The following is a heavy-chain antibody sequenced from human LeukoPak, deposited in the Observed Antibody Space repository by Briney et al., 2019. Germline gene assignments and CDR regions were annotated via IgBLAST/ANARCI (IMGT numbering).Heavy chain of an antibody. Sequence: SETLSLTCTVSGGSISNYYWTWLRQPPGKGLEWIGNIYYTGSTGITNYNPSLKSRLTLSVDTSKIQFSLKLRSVTAADTAVYYCARSGSSWYPDSFQHWGQGTLVTVSS. CDR1: GGSISNYY. CDR2: IYYTGSTGIT. J-gene: IGHJ1*01. CDR3: ARSGSSWYPDSFQH. D-gene: IGHD6-13*01. V-gene: IGHV4-59*08.